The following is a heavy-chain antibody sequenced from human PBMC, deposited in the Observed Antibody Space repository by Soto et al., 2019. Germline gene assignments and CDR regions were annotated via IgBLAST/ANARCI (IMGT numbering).Heavy chain of an antibody. CDR3: ARKDPDYGDFQGWEDV. J-gene: IGHJ6*02. Sequence: ASETLSLTCTVSGGSISSSSYYLGWIRQPPGKGLEWIGNIYYSGSTYYNPSLRSRVTISVDTSKNQFSLKLSSVTAADTAVYYRARKDPDYGDFQGWEDVWGQGTTVTVSS. D-gene: IGHD4-17*01. V-gene: IGHV4-39*01. CDR2: IYYSGST. CDR1: GGSISSSSYY.